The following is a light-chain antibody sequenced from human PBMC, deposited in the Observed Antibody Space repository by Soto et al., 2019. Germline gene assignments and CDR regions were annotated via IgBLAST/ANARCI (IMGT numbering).Light chain of an antibody. CDR1: NSNLGAGFV. J-gene: IGLJ2*01. CDR2: DNT. V-gene: IGLV1-40*01. CDR3: QSYDTSLGGEVV. Sequence: QSVLSQPPSVSGAPGQRVTISCTGNNSNLGAGFVLHWYQQLPGTVPRLLIYDNTNRPSGVPDRFSGSKSGTSASLAITGLQAEDEADYFCQSYDTSLGGEVVFGGGTKVIVL.